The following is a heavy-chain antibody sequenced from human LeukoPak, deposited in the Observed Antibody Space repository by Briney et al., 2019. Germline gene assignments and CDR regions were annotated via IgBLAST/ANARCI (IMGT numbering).Heavy chain of an antibody. D-gene: IGHD3-10*01. CDR2: IYSGGST. V-gene: IGHV3-53*04. CDR1: GITVSSNY. Sequence: GSLRLSCSASGITVSSNYMSWVRPAPGKGLEWVSVIYSGGSTYYADSVKGRFTISRHNSKNTLYLQMNSLRAEDTAVYYCASHPFGVHYFDYWGQGTLVTVSS. CDR3: ASHPFGVHYFDY. J-gene: IGHJ4*02.